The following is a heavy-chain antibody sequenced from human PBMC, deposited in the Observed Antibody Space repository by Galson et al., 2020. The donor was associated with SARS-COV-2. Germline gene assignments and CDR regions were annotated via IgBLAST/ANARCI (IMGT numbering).Heavy chain of an antibody. D-gene: IGHD5-18*01. Sequence: GGSLRLSCAASGFTFSSYGMHWVRQAPGQGLEWVAVISYDGSNKYYADSVKGRFTISRDNSKNTLYLQMNSLRAEDTAVYYCAKVSLGYGYEAGYYFDYWGQGTLVTVSS. CDR3: AKVSLGYGYEAGYYFDY. V-gene: IGHV3-30*18. CDR1: GFTFSSYG. CDR2: ISYDGSNK. J-gene: IGHJ4*02.